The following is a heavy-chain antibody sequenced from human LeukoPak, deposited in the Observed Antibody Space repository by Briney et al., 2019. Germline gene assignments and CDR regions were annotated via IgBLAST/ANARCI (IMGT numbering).Heavy chain of an antibody. J-gene: IGHJ4*02. V-gene: IGHV3-23*01. CDR2: ISGSGNSP. CDR1: GFTFSTYT. D-gene: IGHD6-19*01. Sequence: PGGSLRLSCAASGFTFSTYTMTWVRQAPGKGLEWVSTISGSGNSPYYADSVKGRFTISRDNSKNTLYLQMNSLRAEDTAVYYCAKGMGSSGWYNYFDYWGQGTLVTVSS. CDR3: AKGMGSSGWYNYFDY.